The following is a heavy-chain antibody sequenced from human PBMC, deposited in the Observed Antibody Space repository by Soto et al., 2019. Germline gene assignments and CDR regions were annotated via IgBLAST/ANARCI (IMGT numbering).Heavy chain of an antibody. CDR3: APGGSSNWFDP. J-gene: IGHJ5*02. CDR2: IYYTRSA. V-gene: IGHV4-30-4*01. Sequence: SEKLSVSCTVSSGSIRRSDYYWSWIRQPPGKGLEWIGYIYYTRSAYYNPSLKSRVTMSVDTSKNQFSLKVTSVTAADTAVYYCAPGGSSNWFDPWGQGTLVTVS. CDR1: SGSIRRSDYY. D-gene: IGHD1-26*01.